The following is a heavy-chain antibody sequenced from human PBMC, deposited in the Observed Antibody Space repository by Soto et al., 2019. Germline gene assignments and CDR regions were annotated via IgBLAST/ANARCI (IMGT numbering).Heavy chain of an antibody. D-gene: IGHD3-16*01. CDR1: GFTFSSYG. Sequence: PGGSLRLSCAASGFTFSSYGMHWVRQAPGKGLEWVAVISYDGSNKYYADSVKGRFTISRDNSKNTLYLQMNSLRAEDTAVYYCAKELEDMITFGGNWGQGTLVTVSS. CDR2: ISYDGSNK. V-gene: IGHV3-30*18. J-gene: IGHJ4*02. CDR3: AKELEDMITFGGN.